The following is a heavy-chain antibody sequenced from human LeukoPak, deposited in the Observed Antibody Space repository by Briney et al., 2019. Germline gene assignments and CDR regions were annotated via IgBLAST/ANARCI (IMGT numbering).Heavy chain of an antibody. D-gene: IGHD1-7*01. CDR2: IYHSGST. Sequence: PSETLSLTCTVSGGSISSGGYYWSWIRQPPGKGLEWIGYIYHSGSTYYNPSLKSRVTISVDRSKNQFSLKLSSVTAADTAVYYCAKKRGNYGHFDYWGQGTLVTVSS. V-gene: IGHV4-30-2*01. J-gene: IGHJ4*02. CDR1: GGSISSGGYY. CDR3: AKKRGNYGHFDY.